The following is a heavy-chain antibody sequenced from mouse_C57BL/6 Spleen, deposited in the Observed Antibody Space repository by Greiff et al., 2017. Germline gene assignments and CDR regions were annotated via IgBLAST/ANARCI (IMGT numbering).Heavy chain of an antibody. CDR2: ISSGGDYI. J-gene: IGHJ3*01. CDR1: GFTFSSYA. Sequence: EVQVVESGEGLVKPGGSLKLSCAASGFTFSSYAMSWVRQTPEKRLEWVAYISSGGDYIYYADTVKGRFTISSDNARHTLYLQMSSLKSEDTAMYYCTRDNDYAWFAYWGQGTLVTVSA. V-gene: IGHV5-9-1*02. CDR3: TRDNDYAWFAY. D-gene: IGHD2-4*01.